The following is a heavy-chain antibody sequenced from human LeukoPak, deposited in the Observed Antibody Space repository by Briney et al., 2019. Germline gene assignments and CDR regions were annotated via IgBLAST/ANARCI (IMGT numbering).Heavy chain of an antibody. J-gene: IGHJ4*02. Sequence: SETLSLTCTVSGGSISSSSYYWGWNRQPPGTGLEWIGSIYYSGSTYYNPSRKGRVTMSVDTSKNQFSLKLSSVTAADTAVYYCARGDGSGYYSSYYFDYWGQGTLVTVSS. CDR1: GGSISSSSYY. D-gene: IGHD3-22*01. V-gene: IGHV4-39*01. CDR2: IYYSGST. CDR3: ARGDGSGYYSSYYFDY.